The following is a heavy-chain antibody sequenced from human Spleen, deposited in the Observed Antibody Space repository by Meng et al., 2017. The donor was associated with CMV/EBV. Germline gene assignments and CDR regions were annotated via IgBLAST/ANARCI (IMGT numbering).Heavy chain of an antibody. J-gene: IGHJ4*02. CDR2: IYHSGST. Sequence: SETLSLTCTVSGYSISSGYYWGWIRQPPGKGLEWIGSIYHSGSTYYNPSLKSRVTISVDTSKNQFSLKLSSVTAADTAVYYCARSIVAPTVYFENWGQGTLVTVSS. V-gene: IGHV4-38-2*02. D-gene: IGHD1-26*01. CDR3: ARSIVAPTVYFEN. CDR1: GYSISSGYY.